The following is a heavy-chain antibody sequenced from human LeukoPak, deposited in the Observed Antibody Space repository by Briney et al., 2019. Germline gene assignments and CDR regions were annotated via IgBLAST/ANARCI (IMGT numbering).Heavy chain of an antibody. CDR3: ARGPYGMDV. V-gene: IGHV6-1*01. J-gene: IGHJ6*02. Sequence: SQTLSLTCAISGDSVSSNSAAWTWIRQSPSRGLEWLGRTYYRSKWYNDSALSVKSRITINPDTSKNQFSLHLHSVTPEDTAVYYCARGPYGMDVWGQGTTVTVSS. CDR1: GDSVSSNSAA. CDR2: TYYRSKWYN.